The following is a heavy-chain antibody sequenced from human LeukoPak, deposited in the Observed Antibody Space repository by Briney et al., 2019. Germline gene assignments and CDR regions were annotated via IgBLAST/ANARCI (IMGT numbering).Heavy chain of an antibody. Sequence: GRSLRLACAASGFTFSSYGMHWVGQGPGKGLEGVAVISYDGSNKYYADSVRGRFTISRDNSRNTLYLQMNSLRAEDTAVYYCARDRAKVIATLMEWGQGTLVTVSS. CDR2: ISYDGSNK. D-gene: IGHD2-21*01. CDR3: ARDRAKVIATLME. J-gene: IGHJ4*02. CDR1: GFTFSSYG. V-gene: IGHV3-30-3*01.